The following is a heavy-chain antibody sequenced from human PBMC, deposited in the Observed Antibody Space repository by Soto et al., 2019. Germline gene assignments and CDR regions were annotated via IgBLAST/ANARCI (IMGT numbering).Heavy chain of an antibody. CDR3: ARGGCSGRSCYRPSFSD. CDR1: GGSFSDYY. Sequence: QVQLQQWGAGLLKPSETLSLTCAVYGGSFSDYYWIWIRQPPGKGLEWIGEINHSGSTIYNLSLKSRVTMSVDTSKIQFSLNLTSVTAADTAVYYCARGGCSGRSCYRPSFSDWGQGTLVTVSS. D-gene: IGHD2-15*01. CDR2: INHSGST. J-gene: IGHJ4*02. V-gene: IGHV4-34*02.